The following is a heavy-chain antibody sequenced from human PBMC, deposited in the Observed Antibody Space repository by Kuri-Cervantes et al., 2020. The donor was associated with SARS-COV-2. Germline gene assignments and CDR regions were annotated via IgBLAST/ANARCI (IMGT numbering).Heavy chain of an antibody. CDR2: INHSGNT. D-gene: IGHD3-3*01. J-gene: IGHJ5*02. Sequence: SQTLSLTCAVYGGSFSGYYWSWIRPHPGKGLEWIGEINHSGNTNCDPSLKRRVTISIHTSKTQFSLKLSSVTAAATAVYYCVKGGARITNSGVVIANWFDPWGQGTLVTVSS. V-gene: IGHV4-34*01. CDR1: GGSFSGYY. CDR3: VKGGARITNSGVVIANWFDP.